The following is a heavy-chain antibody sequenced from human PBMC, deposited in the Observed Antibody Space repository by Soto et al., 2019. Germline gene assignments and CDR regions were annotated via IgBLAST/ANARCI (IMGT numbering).Heavy chain of an antibody. Sequence: GSLRLSCAASGFTCSSYDMSWVRRAPGKGLEWVSTILAGGSTYYADSVKGRLTISRDNSKNTVYLQMNSLTAGDTAVYYCAKATATGGGAFDICGQGTMVTVSS. CDR2: ILAGGST. D-gene: IGHD2-8*02. J-gene: IGHJ3*02. CDR1: GFTCSSYD. CDR3: AKATATGGGAFDI. V-gene: IGHV3-23*01.